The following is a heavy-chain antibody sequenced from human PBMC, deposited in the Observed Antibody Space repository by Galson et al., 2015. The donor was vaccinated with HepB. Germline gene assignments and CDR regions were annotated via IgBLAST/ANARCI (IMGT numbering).Heavy chain of an antibody. V-gene: IGHV3-48*01. Sequence: SLRLSCAASGFTFSSYTMNWVRQAPGKGLEWLSHISSSGSNIYYADSVKGRFTISRDNAQNSLYLQMNSLRAEDTAVYYCARGGGSYAYFDSWGQGTLDTVSS. D-gene: IGHD1-26*01. J-gene: IGHJ4*02. CDR2: ISSSGSNI. CDR1: GFTFSSYT. CDR3: ARGGGSYAYFDS.